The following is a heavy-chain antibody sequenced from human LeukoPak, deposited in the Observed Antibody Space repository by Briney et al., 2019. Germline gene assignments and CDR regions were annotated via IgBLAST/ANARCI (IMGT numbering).Heavy chain of an antibody. CDR2: IYYSGST. CDR1: GYSISSGYY. J-gene: IGHJ5*02. Sequence: SETLSLTCTVSGYSISSGYYWSWIRQPPGKGLEWIGYIYYSGSTNYNPSLKSRVTISVDTSKNQFSLKPRSVTAADTAVYYCARGGGSYYDFWSGSHRPNWFDPWGQGTLVTVSS. CDR3: ARGGGSYYDFWSGSHRPNWFDP. D-gene: IGHD3-3*01. V-gene: IGHV4-61*01.